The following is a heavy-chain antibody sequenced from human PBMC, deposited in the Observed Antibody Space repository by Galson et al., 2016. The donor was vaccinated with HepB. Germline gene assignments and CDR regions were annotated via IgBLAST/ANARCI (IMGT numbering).Heavy chain of an antibody. V-gene: IGHV5-10-1*01. CDR2: IDPRDSST. CDR1: GYIFTNYW. CDR3: ARGPNNYDY. Sequence: QSGAEVKKPGESLRISCKASGYIFTNYWITWVRQMPGKGLEWMGRIDPRDSSTNYNPSLKRRVTMSVDTSKDQFSLKLSSVTAADSAIYYCARGPNNYDYWGQGTLVTVSS. J-gene: IGHJ4*02.